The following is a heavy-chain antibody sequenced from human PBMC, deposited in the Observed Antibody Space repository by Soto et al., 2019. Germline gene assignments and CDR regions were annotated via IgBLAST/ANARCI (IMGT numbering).Heavy chain of an antibody. D-gene: IGHD3-10*01. CDR2: IYPEDSET. CDR1: GYSFTNYW. V-gene: IGHV5-51*01. J-gene: IGHJ6*02. Sequence: SGESLKISCKGSGYSFTNYWIGWVRQMPGKDLEWIGIIYPEDSETRYSPSFQGLVTISVDKSISTAYLQWNSLQASDTAMYYCARHGVLWFGESPLNYYYGMDGWGQGTTVTVSS. CDR3: ARHGVLWFGESPLNYYYGMDG.